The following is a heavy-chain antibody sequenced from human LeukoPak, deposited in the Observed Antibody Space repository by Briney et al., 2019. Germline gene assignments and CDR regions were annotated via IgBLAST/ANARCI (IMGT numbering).Heavy chain of an antibody. CDR1: GFTVSSNY. D-gene: IGHD3-10*01. Sequence: PGGSLRLSCAVSGFTVSSNYMSWVRQAPGKGLEWVSVIYSGGSTYYADSVKGRFTISRDNSKNTLYLQMNSLRAEDTAVYYCAREYRFGEFLLDIYYMDVWGKGTTVTVSS. J-gene: IGHJ6*03. V-gene: IGHV3-53*01. CDR2: IYSGGST. CDR3: AREYRFGEFLLDIYYMDV.